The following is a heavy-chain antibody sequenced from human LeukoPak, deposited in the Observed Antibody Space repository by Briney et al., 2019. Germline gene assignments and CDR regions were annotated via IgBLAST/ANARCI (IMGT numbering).Heavy chain of an antibody. CDR1: GDSVSSNRAA. CDR3: ARAGYSSGWYDY. V-gene: IGHV6-1*01. D-gene: IGHD6-19*01. Sequence: SQTLSLTCPISGDSVSSNRAAWICIRQSPSRGLEWLGRTYYRSKWHNDYAVSVKSRITINPDTSKNQFSLQLNSVTPEDTAVYYCARAGYSSGWYDYWGQGTLVTVSS. CDR2: TYYRSKWHN. J-gene: IGHJ4*02.